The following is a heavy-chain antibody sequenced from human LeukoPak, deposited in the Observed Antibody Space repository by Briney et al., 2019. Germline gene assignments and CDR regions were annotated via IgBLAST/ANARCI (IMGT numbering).Heavy chain of an antibody. J-gene: IGHJ6*03. CDR1: GFTFDDYA. CDR2: ISWNSGSI. CDR3: AKSGYNSGWDYYYYYMDV. D-gene: IGHD6-19*01. Sequence: PGRSLRLSCAASGFTFDDYAMHWVRQAPGKGLEWVSGISWNSGSIGYADSVKGRFTISRDNAKNSLYLQMNSVRAEDMAMNYCAKSGYNSGWDYYYYYMDVWGKGTTVTVSS. V-gene: IGHV3-9*03.